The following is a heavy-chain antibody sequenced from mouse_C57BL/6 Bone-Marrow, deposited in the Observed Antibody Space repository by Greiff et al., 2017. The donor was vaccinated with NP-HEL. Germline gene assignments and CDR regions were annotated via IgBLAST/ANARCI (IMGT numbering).Heavy chain of an antibody. D-gene: IGHD1-1*01. Sequence: QVQLQQPGAELVMPGASVKLSCKASGYTFTSYWMHWVKQRPGQGLEWIGELDPSDSYTNYNQKFKGKSTLTVDKSSSTAYMQLSSLTSEDSAVYYCAREGYYYTYFDYWGQGTTLTVSS. CDR2: LDPSDSYT. CDR1: GYTFTSYW. CDR3: AREGYYYTYFDY. V-gene: IGHV1-69*01. J-gene: IGHJ2*01.